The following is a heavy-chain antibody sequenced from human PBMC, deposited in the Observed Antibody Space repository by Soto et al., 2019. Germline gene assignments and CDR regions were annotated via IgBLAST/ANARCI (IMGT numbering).Heavy chain of an antibody. CDR3: AKARSGSWHEGYYFDN. Sequence: QVQLVESGGGVVQPGRSLRLSCAASGFTFISYGMHWVRQAPGKGLEWLAVMSYDGRDNYYADSVRGRFTISRDNSKNTVYLQLNSRIVDDTAVYYCAKARSGSWHEGYYFDNWGQVTLVTVSS. V-gene: IGHV3-30*18. CDR2: MSYDGRDN. D-gene: IGHD2-15*01. CDR1: GFTFISYG. J-gene: IGHJ4*02.